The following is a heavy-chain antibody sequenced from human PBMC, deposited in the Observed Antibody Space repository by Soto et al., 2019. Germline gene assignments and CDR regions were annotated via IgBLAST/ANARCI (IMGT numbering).Heavy chain of an antibody. D-gene: IGHD5-12*01. V-gene: IGHV3-53*01. J-gene: IGHJ6*02. CDR2: IYSEGSI. CDR1: GLTVSTTY. Sequence: GGSLRLSCAASGLTVSTTYMSWVRQAPGKGLEWVSLIYSEGSIYYADSVKGRFTISRDNSKNTLYLQMNSLRVDDTAVYFCARAGYTINYGMDVWGQGTTVTVSS. CDR3: ARAGYTINYGMDV.